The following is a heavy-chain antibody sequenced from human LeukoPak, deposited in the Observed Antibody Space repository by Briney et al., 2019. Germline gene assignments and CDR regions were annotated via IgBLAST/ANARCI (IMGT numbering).Heavy chain of an antibody. CDR1: GFTFSSYS. CDR2: ISSSSSTI. CDR3: AKDGYDSSGYLDY. V-gene: IGHV3-48*01. J-gene: IGHJ4*02. Sequence: GGSLRLSCAASGFTFSSYSMNWVRQAPGKGLEWVSYISSSSSTIYYADSVKGRFTISRDNAKNSLYLQMNSLRAEDTAVYYCAKDGYDSSGYLDYWGQGTLVTVSS. D-gene: IGHD3-22*01.